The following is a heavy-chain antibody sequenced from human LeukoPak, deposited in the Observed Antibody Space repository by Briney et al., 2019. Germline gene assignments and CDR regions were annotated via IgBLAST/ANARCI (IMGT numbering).Heavy chain of an antibody. J-gene: IGHJ6*02. CDR2: INHSGST. Sequence: PSETLSLTCAVYGGSFSGYYWSWIRQPPGKGLEWIGEINHSGSTNYNPSLKSRVTISVDTSKNQFSLKLSSVTAADTAVYYCARDNYDSQHLFYYYGMDVWGQGTTVTVSS. D-gene: IGHD3-3*01. V-gene: IGHV4-34*01. CDR1: GGSFSGYY. CDR3: ARDNYDSQHLFYYYGMDV.